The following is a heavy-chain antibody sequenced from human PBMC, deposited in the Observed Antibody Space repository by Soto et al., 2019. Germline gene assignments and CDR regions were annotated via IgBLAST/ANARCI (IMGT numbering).Heavy chain of an antibody. CDR2: IFHSGIS. Sequence: SETLSLTCAVSGYSISTGFFWGWIRQSPGGGLEWIGSIFHSGISYYNPSLKSRVTMSVDTSKNHFSLTLTSVTAADTAVYYCARTDYFDYWGPGTLVTVSS. CDR3: ARTDYFDY. J-gene: IGHJ4*02. CDR1: GYSISTGFF. V-gene: IGHV4-38-2*01.